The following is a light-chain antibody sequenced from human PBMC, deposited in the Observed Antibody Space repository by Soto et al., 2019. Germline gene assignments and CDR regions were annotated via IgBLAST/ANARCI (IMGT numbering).Light chain of an antibody. J-gene: IGKJ2*01. CDR1: QSINSE. CDR3: QQGHNWPLT. V-gene: IGKV3-15*01. Sequence: EIVMTQSPATLSLSPGERAALSCRASQSINSELAWYQQKPGQPPRLLIYGASTRATGVPARFTGSESGSEFPLTISGLQYKDFAVYYCQQGHNWPLTFGQGTRLEI. CDR2: GAS.